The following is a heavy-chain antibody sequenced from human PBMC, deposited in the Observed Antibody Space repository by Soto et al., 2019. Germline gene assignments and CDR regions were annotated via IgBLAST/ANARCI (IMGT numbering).Heavy chain of an antibody. CDR1: GFDFSDYY. Sequence: QVQVVESEGGLVKPGGSVRLSCVAAGFDFSDYYMTWFRQAPGKAPEWVSSISSTSAYTKYADSVKGRFTISRDNAKNSVYLQMDSLRGEDTAVYYCARDPSRRSPPDYWGQGTLVTVSS. V-gene: IGHV3-11*05. J-gene: IGHJ4*02. CDR3: ARDPSRRSPPDY. CDR2: ISSTSAYT.